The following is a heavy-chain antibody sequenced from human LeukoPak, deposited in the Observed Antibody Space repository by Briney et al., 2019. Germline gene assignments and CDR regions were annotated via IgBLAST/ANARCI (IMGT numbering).Heavy chain of an antibody. J-gene: IGHJ4*02. CDR1: GYTFTSYG. D-gene: IGHD6-13*01. Sequence: GASVKVSCKASGYTFTSYGISWVRQAPGQGLEWMGWISAYNGNTNYAQKLQGRVTMTTDTSTSTAYMELRSLRSDDTAVYYCAREWDSSSWAVVTALGSYFDYWGQGTLVTVSS. CDR3: AREWDSSSWAVVTALGSYFDY. V-gene: IGHV1-18*01. CDR2: ISAYNGNT.